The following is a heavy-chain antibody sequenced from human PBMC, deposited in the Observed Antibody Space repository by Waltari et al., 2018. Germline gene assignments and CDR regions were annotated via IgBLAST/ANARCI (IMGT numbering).Heavy chain of an antibody. CDR1: GFTFSSYW. CDR3: ARDGYCSGGSCPFDI. D-gene: IGHD2-15*01. V-gene: IGHV3-7*01. Sequence: EVQLVESGGGLVQPGGSLRLSCAASGFTFSSYWMSWVRQAPGKGLDWVANIKQDGSEKYYVDSVKGRVTISRDNAKNSLYLQMNSLRAEDTAVYYCARDGYCSGGSCPFDIWGQGTMVTVSS. CDR2: IKQDGSEK. J-gene: IGHJ3*02.